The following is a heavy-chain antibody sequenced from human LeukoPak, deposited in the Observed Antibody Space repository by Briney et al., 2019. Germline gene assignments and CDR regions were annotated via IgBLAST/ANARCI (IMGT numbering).Heavy chain of an antibody. Sequence: GGSLRLSCAASGFTFSNAWMSWVRQAPGKGLEWVGRIKSKTDGGTTDYAAPVKGRFTISRDDSKNTLYLQMNSLKTDDTAVYYCTTENKYYDILTGYYTFDYWGQGTLVPVSS. J-gene: IGHJ4*02. CDR1: GFTFSNAW. CDR3: TTENKYYDILTGYYTFDY. CDR2: IKSKTDGGTT. V-gene: IGHV3-15*01. D-gene: IGHD3-9*01.